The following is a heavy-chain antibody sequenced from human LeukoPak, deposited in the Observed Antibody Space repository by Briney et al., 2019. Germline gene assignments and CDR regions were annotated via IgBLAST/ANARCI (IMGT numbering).Heavy chain of an antibody. J-gene: IGHJ4*02. CDR3: TTDQGERIMITFGGVIVNVY. D-gene: IGHD3-16*02. Sequence: PGGSLRLSCAASGFTFSNALMSWVRQAPGKGLEWVGRIKSKTDGGTTDYAAPVKGRFTISRDDSKNTLYLQMNSLKTEDTAVYYCTTDQGERIMITFGGVIVNVYWGQGTLVTVSS. CDR2: IKSKTDGGTT. V-gene: IGHV3-15*01. CDR1: GFTFSNAL.